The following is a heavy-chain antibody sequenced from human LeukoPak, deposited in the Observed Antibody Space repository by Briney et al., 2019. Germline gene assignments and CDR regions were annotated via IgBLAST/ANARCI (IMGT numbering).Heavy chain of an antibody. CDR3: ASGLRRSYSLDYFDY. J-gene: IGHJ4*02. D-gene: IGHD1-26*01. V-gene: IGHV1-18*01. CDR2: TSAYNGNT. CDR1: GYTFTSCG. Sequence: ASVKVSCKASGYTFTSCGISWVRQAPGQWLELMGWTSAYNGNTNYAQKLQGRVTMTTDTSTSTAYMELRSLRSDDTAVYYCASGLRRSYSLDYFDYWGQGTLVTVSS.